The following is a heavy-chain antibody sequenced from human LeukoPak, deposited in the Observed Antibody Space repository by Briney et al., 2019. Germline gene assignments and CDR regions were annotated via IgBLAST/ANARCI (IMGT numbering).Heavy chain of an antibody. CDR2: INSSCSTI. V-gene: IGHV3-48*03. D-gene: IGHD2-2*01. J-gene: IGHJ6*02. CDR3: ALRTYCSSTSCYGGLDYYGMDV. CDR1: GCTFSSYE. Sequence: GALLLSFGASGCTFSSYEMNWVRPAPGEGPGRVSYINSSCSTIYYADSVKVRFTNSRDHAKNSLSLQMNSRRAEDAAVYYCALRTYCSSTSCYGGLDYYGMDVWGQGTTVTVSS.